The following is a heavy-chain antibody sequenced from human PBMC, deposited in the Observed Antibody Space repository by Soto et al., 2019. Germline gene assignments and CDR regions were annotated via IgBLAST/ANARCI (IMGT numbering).Heavy chain of an antibody. CDR1: GYTFTSYG. CDR3: AREESTYYYDSSGYLFDY. J-gene: IGHJ4*02. Sequence: GASVKVSCKASGYTFTSYGISWVRQAPGQGLEWMGWISAYNGNTNYAQKLQGRVTMTTDTSTSTAYMELRSLRSDDTAVYYCAREESTYYYDSSGYLFDYWGQGTLVTVSS. V-gene: IGHV1-18*01. CDR2: ISAYNGNT. D-gene: IGHD3-22*01.